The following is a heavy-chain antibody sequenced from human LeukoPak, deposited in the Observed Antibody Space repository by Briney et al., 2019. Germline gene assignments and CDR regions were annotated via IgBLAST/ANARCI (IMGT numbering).Heavy chain of an antibody. Sequence: GGSLRLSRAASKFTFSTYAMSWVRQAPGKGLEWVSTISGSGGNTYYADSVKGRFTISRDTSKNTLYLQMNSLRAEDTALYFCAKGSLSSSWYYSGMDVWGQGTTVTVSS. V-gene: IGHV3-23*01. CDR3: AKGSLSSSWYYSGMDV. CDR2: ISGSGGNT. CDR1: KFTFSTYA. D-gene: IGHD6-13*01. J-gene: IGHJ6*02.